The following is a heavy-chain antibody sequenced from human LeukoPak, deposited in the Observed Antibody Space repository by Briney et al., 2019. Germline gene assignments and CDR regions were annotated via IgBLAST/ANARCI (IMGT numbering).Heavy chain of an antibody. V-gene: IGHV4-59*08. CDR2: IYYSGST. J-gene: IGHJ5*02. D-gene: IGHD3-10*01. CDR1: VGSIRPHY. Sequence: SETLSLPCSLSVGSIRPHYWMCTRQPPGKGLEWIGYIYYSGSTNYNPSLKSRVTISVDTSKNQFSLKLSSVTAADTAVYYCSSRGITTVRGANWLDARGQGTLVTVSS. CDR3: SSRGITTVRGANWLDA.